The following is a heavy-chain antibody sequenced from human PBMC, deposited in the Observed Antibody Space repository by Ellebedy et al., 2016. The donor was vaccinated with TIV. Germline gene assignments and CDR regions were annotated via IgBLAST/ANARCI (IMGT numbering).Heavy chain of an antibody. D-gene: IGHD3-10*01. CDR3: ARHIGNEFGSGSYFNF. CDR2: IYPGDSDS. J-gene: IGHJ4*02. Sequence: GESLKISCKGSGQSFTNYWIAWVRQKPGKGLEWMGTIYPGDSDSRYSPSFRGQVTISADKSISTAYLQWTSLKASDTAIYYCARHIGNEFGSGSYFNFWGQGTLVTVSS. CDR1: GQSFTNYW. V-gene: IGHV5-51*01.